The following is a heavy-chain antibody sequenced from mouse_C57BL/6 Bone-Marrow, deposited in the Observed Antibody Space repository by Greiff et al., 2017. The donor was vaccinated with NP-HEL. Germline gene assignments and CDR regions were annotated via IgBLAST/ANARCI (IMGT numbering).Heavy chain of an antibody. CDR3: AIGAAQAPSWFAY. V-gene: IGHV1-74*01. Sequence: QVQLQQPGAELVKPGASVKVSCKASGYTFTSYWMHWVKQRPGQGLEWIGRIHPSDSDTNYNQKFKGKATLAVDKSSSTAYMQLSSLTSEDSAVYDCAIGAAQAPSWFAYWGQGTLVTVSA. D-gene: IGHD3-2*02. J-gene: IGHJ3*01. CDR1: GYTFTSYW. CDR2: IHPSDSDT.